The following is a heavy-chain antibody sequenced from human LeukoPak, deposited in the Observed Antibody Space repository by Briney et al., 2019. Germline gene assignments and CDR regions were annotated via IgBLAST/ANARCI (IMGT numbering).Heavy chain of an antibody. Sequence: GGSLRLSCAASGFAFSSNWMHWVHQAPGKGLVWVSRINEDGSTTNYADSVKGRSTIFRDNAKNTLYLQMNSLRAEDTAVYYCVRDLGGRSGHWGQGTLVTVSS. J-gene: IGHJ4*02. CDR1: GFAFSSNW. CDR2: INEDGSTT. CDR3: VRDLGGRSGH. D-gene: IGHD1-26*01. V-gene: IGHV3-74*01.